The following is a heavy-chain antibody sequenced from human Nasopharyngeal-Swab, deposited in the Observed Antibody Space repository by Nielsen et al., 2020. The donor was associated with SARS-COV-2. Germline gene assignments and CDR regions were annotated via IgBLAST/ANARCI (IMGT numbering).Heavy chain of an antibody. J-gene: IGHJ4*02. D-gene: IGHD3-16*01. Sequence: GGSLRLSCEASGFTFGSYTMNWVRQAPGKGLEWVSYISSSRTTIYYADSVKGRFTISRDDAKNSLYLQMNSLKVDDTAVYYCARRNPWGWDFDYWGQGTLVTVSS. V-gene: IGHV3-48*04. CDR1: GFTFGSYT. CDR3: ARRNPWGWDFDY. CDR2: ISSSRTTI.